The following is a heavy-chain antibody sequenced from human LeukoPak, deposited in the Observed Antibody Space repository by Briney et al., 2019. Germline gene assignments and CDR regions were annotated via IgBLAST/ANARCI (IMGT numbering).Heavy chain of an antibody. CDR2: ISSSSSYI. D-gene: IGHD2-21*01. V-gene: IGHV3-21*01. J-gene: IGHJ6*02. Sequence: GGSLRLSCATSGFSFSTYVMNWVHQAPGKGLEWVSSISSSSSYIYYADSVKGRFTISRDNAKNSLYLQMNSLRAEDTAVYYCARGAPVIMDVWGQGTTVTVSS. CDR1: GFSFSTYV. CDR3: ARGAPVIMDV.